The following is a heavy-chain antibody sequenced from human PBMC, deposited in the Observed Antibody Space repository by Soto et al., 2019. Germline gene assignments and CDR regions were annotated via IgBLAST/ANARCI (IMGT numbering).Heavy chain of an antibody. CDR1: GGSISSGDYY. J-gene: IGHJ5*02. CDR2: IYYSGST. CDR3: ARGLYDFWSGYYTGIYNWFDP. D-gene: IGHD3-3*01. V-gene: IGHV4-30-4*01. Sequence: PSETLSLTCTVSGGSISSGDYYWSWLRQPPGKGLEWIGYIYYSGSTYYNPSLKSRVTISVDTSKNQFSLKLSSVTAADTAVYYCARGLYDFWSGYYTGIYNWFDPWGQGTLVTVSS.